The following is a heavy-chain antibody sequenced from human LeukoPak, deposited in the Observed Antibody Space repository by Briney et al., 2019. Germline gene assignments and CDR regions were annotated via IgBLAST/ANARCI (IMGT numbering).Heavy chain of an antibody. CDR3: ARGATTDY. CDR2: ISSYSGST. V-gene: IGHV1-18*04. Sequence: ASVKVSCKASGYTFTGYYIHWVRQAPGQGLEWVGWISSYSGSTEYALKLQGRVTMTTETSTNTAYMELRSLRSDDTAVYYCARGATTDYWGQGTLVTVSS. J-gene: IGHJ4*02. D-gene: IGHD1-26*01. CDR1: GYTFTGYY.